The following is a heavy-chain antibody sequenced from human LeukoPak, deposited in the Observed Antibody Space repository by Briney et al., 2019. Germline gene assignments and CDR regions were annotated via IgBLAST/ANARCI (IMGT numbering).Heavy chain of an antibody. J-gene: IGHJ4*02. D-gene: IGHD6-6*01. Sequence: GGSLRLSCAASGFTFSSYAMSWVRQAPGKGLEWVSAISGSGGSTYYADSVKGRFTISRDNSKNTLYLQMNSLRAEDTAVYYCAKGQAHSIAARPVDYWGQGTLVTVSS. CDR2: ISGSGGST. CDR1: GFTFSSYA. V-gene: IGHV3-23*01. CDR3: AKGQAHSIAARPVDY.